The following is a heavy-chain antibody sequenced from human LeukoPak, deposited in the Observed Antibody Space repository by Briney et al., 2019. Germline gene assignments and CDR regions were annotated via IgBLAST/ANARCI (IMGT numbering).Heavy chain of an antibody. Sequence: GGSLRLSCAASGFIFSSYNMNWVRQAPGKGLEWVSSISSSSNHIFYADSVKGRFTISRDNVKNSLYLQMNSLRAEDTAVYFCARDSGSSSPGYWGQGTLVTVSS. V-gene: IGHV3-21*06. CDR2: ISSSSNHI. CDR1: GFIFSSYN. CDR3: ARDSGSSSPGY. J-gene: IGHJ4*02. D-gene: IGHD6-6*01.